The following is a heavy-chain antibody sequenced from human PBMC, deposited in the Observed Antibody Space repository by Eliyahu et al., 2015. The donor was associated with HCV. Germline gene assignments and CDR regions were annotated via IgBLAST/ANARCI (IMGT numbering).Heavy chain of an antibody. D-gene: IGHD2-15*01. CDR3: AKDTFGTPGHYYGMDV. CDR2: ISWNSGSI. V-gene: IGHV3-9*01. Sequence: EVQLVESGGDLVXXGXSLXLSCAXSGFXFDXYALHWVRQAPGKGLEWVSSISWNSGSIGNADSVKGRFTISRDNAKRSLYLQMNSLRPEDTALYYCAKDTFGTPGHYYGMDVWGQGTTVTVSS. CDR1: GFXFDXYA. J-gene: IGHJ6*02.